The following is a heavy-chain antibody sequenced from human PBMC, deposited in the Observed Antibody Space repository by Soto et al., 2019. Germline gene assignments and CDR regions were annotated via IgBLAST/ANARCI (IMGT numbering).Heavy chain of an antibody. Sequence: EVQLVESGGGLVQPGRSLRLSCAGSGFIFENHAMNWVRQAPGKGLGWVAGISWNSGSIDYADSVKGRVTISRDNAKNSLYLQMNSLRAEDTALYYCAEERCGGDCYPFDDWGQGTLVTVSS. CDR1: GFIFENHA. J-gene: IGHJ4*02. D-gene: IGHD2-21*02. V-gene: IGHV3-9*01. CDR2: ISWNSGSI. CDR3: AEERCGGDCYPFDD.